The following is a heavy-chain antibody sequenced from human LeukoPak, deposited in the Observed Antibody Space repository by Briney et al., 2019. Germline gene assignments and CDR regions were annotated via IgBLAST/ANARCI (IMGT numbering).Heavy chain of an antibody. D-gene: IGHD2/OR15-2a*01. CDR1: GFIFSSFA. CDR2: VSGNGDTT. J-gene: IGHJ4*02. V-gene: IGHV3-23*01. Sequence: GGSLRLSCAASGFIFSSFAMNWVRQAPGKGLEWVSIVSGNGDTTYYTDSVKGRFIISRDNAKNSLYLQMNSLRAEDTAVYYCARDFYDGFALDYWGQGTLVTVSS. CDR3: ARDFYDGFALDY.